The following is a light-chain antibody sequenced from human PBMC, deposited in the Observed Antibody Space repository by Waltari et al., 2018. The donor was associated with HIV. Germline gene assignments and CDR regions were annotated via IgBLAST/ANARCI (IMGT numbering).Light chain of an antibody. Sequence: QSALTQPASVSGNPGQSVTITCTGTDIDIGNYNLVSWFQQHPDKAPKLLIYDVSKRPSGVFSRFSGSKSGYFASLTISGLLTEDESSYYCLTYVSKTSTWQFGGGTYLTV. CDR3: LTYVSKTSTWQ. J-gene: IGLJ3*02. V-gene: IGLV2-23*02. CDR1: DIDIGNYNL. CDR2: DVS.